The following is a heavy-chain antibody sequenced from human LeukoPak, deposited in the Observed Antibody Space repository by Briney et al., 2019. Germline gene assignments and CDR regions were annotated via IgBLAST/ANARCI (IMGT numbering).Heavy chain of an antibody. CDR3: ARDSHIATPDSFDI. CDR1: GYTFTGYY. J-gene: IGHJ3*02. D-gene: IGHD2-21*01. Sequence: ASVKVSCKASGYTFTGYYMHWVRQAPGQGLEWMGWINPDSGGTNYAQRFQDRVTVPRDTSISTAYMELRSLTSDDTAVYYCARDSHIATPDSFDIWGQGTMVTVSS. CDR2: INPDSGGT. V-gene: IGHV1-2*02.